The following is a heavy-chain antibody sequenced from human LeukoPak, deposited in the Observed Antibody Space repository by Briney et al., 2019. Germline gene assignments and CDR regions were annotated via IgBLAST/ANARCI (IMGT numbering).Heavy chain of an antibody. J-gene: IGHJ4*02. CDR3: ARSPNYKGYFDY. CDR1: GGSFSGHY. V-gene: IGHV3-11*06. CDR2: ISSSSSYI. Sequence: LSLTCAVYGGSFSGHYWSWIRQPPGKGLEWVSCISSSSSYIYYADSVKGRFTISRDNAKKSLYLQMNSLRAEDTAVYYCARSPNYKGYFDYWGQGTLVTVSS. D-gene: IGHD3-10*01.